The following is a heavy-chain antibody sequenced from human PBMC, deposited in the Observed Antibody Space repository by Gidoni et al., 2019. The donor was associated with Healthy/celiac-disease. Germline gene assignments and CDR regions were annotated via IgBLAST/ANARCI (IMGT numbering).Heavy chain of an antibody. CDR2: ISYDGSNK. J-gene: IGHJ3*02. CDR3: ARDCYRDAFDI. V-gene: IGHV3-30-3*01. Sequence: QVQLVESGGGVVQPGRSLRLSCAASGFTFSSYAMHWVRQAPGKGLEWVAVISYDGSNKYYADSVKGRFTISRDNSKNTLYLQMNSLRAEDTAVYYCARDCYRDAFDIWGQGTMVTVSS. D-gene: IGHD2-15*01. CDR1: GFTFSSYA.